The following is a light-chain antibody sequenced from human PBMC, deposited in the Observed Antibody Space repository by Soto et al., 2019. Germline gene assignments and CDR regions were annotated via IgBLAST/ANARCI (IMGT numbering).Light chain of an antibody. V-gene: IGLV4-69*01. CDR2: LNSDGSH. CDR3: QTWGTGIHV. Sequence: QLVLTQSPSASASLGDSVKLTCTLSSGHSSYAIAWHQQQPEKGPRYLMKLNSDGSHSKGDGIPDRFSGSSSGAERYLTISSLQSEDEADYYCQTWGTGIHVFGTGTKVTVL. J-gene: IGLJ1*01. CDR1: SGHSSYA.